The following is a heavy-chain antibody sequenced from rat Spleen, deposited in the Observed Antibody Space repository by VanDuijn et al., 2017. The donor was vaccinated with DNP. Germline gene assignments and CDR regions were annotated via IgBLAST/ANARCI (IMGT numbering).Heavy chain of an antibody. CDR2: IRYDGGST. CDR1: GFTFSGYY. J-gene: IGHJ3*01. CDR3: ARPMDYYSGGFAY. Sequence: EVQLVESGGGLVQPGRSLKLSCAASGFTFSGYYMAWVRQAPTKGLEWVAYIRYDGGSTYYGDSVKGRFTISRDNAENTLYLQMNSLRSEDMATYYCARPMDYYSGGFAYWGQGTLVTVSS. D-gene: IGHD1-1*01. V-gene: IGHV5-22*01.